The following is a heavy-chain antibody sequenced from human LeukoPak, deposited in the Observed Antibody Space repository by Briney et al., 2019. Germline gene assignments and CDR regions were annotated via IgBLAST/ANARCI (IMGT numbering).Heavy chain of an antibody. CDR3: ARGKGYCSGGSCYIFDY. D-gene: IGHD2-15*01. Sequence: ASVKVSCKASGYXFTGYYMHWVRQAPGQGLEWMGWINPNSGGTNYAQKFQGRVTMTRDTSISTAYMELSRLRSDDTAVYYCARGKGYCSGGSCYIFDYWGQGTLVTVSS. J-gene: IGHJ4*02. V-gene: IGHV1-2*02. CDR2: INPNSGGT. CDR1: GYXFTGYY.